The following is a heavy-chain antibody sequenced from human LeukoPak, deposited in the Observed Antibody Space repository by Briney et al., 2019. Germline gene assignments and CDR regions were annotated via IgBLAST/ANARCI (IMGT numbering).Heavy chain of an antibody. CDR2: ITSGGDT. CDR3: AKCAAGGGSCYGWN. J-gene: IGHJ4*02. V-gene: IGHV3-23*01. D-gene: IGHD2-15*01. Sequence: GGSLRLSCATSGFTFSNYAMTWVRQTPGKGLECVSAITSGGDTHYADSVKGRFTVSRDNSENTLYMQMNCLRAEDTAVYYCAKCAAGGGSCYGWNWGQGTLVTVSS. CDR1: GFTFSNYA.